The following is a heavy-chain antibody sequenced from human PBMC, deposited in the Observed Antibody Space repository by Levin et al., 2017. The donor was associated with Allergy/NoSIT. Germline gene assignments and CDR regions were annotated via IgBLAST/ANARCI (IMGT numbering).Heavy chain of an antibody. Sequence: GGSLRLSCAASGFTFSNAWMSWVRQAPGKGLEWVGRIKSKTDGGTTDYAAPVKGRFTISRDDSKNTLYLQMNSLKTEDTAVYYCTTTNTYGALAHFDYWGQGTLVTVSS. CDR2: IKSKTDGGTT. CDR1: GFTFSNAW. CDR3: TTTNTYGALAHFDY. J-gene: IGHJ4*02. D-gene: IGHD4-17*01. V-gene: IGHV3-15*01.